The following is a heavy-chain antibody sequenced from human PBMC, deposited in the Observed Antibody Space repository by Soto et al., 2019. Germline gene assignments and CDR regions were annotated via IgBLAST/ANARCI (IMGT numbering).Heavy chain of an antibody. CDR1: GFTVSSNY. J-gene: IGHJ6*03. CDR2: IYSGGST. V-gene: IGHV3-53*04. D-gene: IGHD5-12*01. CDR3: ARDRRYSGYENPYYYYYYMDV. Sequence: GGSLRLSCAASGFTVSSNYMSWVRQAPGKGLEWVSVIYSGGSTYYADSVKGRFTISRHNSKNTLYLQMNSLRAEDTAVYYCARDRRYSGYENPYYYYYYMDVWGKGTTVTVSS.